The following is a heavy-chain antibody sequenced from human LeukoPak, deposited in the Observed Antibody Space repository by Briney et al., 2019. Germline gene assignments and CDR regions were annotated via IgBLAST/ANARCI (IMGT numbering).Heavy chain of an antibody. J-gene: IGHJ6*02. CDR2: IYYSGST. CDR1: GGSISSYY. D-gene: IGHD4-11*01. CDR3: ARHQYSNYYYYGMDV. V-gene: IGHV4-59*08. Sequence: PSETLSLTCTVSGGSISSYYWSWIRQPPGKGLEWIGYIYYSGSTYYNPSLKSRVTISVDTSKNQFSLKLSSVTAADTAVHYCARHQYSNYYYYGMDVWGQGTTVTVSS.